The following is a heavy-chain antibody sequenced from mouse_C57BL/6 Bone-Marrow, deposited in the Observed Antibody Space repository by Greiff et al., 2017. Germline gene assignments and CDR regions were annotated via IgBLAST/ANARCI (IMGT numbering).Heavy chain of an antibody. CDR2: IYPRDGST. CDR1: GYTFTDHT. J-gene: IGHJ2*01. Sequence: QVQLKESDAELVKPGASVKISCKVSGYTFTDHTIHWMKQRPEQGLEWIGYIYPRDGSTKYNEKFKGKATLTADKSSSTAYMQLNSLTSESSAVYFCASPHYYGSPFDYWGQGTTLTVSS. D-gene: IGHD1-1*01. V-gene: IGHV1-78*01. CDR3: ASPHYYGSPFDY.